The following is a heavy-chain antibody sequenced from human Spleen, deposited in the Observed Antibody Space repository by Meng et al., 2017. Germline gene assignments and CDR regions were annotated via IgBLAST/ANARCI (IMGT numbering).Heavy chain of an antibody. D-gene: IGHD2-15*01. Sequence: ASVKVSCKASGYTFTGYYMHWVRQAPGQGLEWMGRINPNSGGTNYAQKFQGRVTMTRDTSISTAYMELSRLRSDDTAVYYCARVGRPDCSGGSCYPLTYYFDYWGQGTLVTVSS. CDR1: GYTFTGYY. V-gene: IGHV1-2*06. CDR3: ARVGRPDCSGGSCYPLTYYFDY. J-gene: IGHJ4*02. CDR2: INPNSGGT.